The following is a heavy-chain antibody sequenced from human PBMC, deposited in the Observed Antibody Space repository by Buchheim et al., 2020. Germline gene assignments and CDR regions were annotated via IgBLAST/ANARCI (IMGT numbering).Heavy chain of an antibody. CDR1: GFTFSSYS. CDR2: ISSSSSYI. Sequence: EVQLVESGGGLVKPGGSLRLSCAASGFTFSSYSMNWVRQAPGKGLEWVSSISSSSSYIYYAASVKGRFTISRDNAKNALFLQMNSLRAEDTAVYYCAVEPSSIAAKIWVNYWGQGTL. V-gene: IGHV3-21*06. J-gene: IGHJ4*02. D-gene: IGHD6-6*01. CDR3: AVEPSSIAAKIWVNY.